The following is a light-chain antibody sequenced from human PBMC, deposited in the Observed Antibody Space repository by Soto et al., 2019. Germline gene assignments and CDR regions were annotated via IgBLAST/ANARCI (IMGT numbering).Light chain of an antibody. Sequence: QSVLTQPASVSGSPGQSITISCTGTSSDVGAYNFVSWHQQHPGKAPKLMIYNVYDRPSGISYRVSGSKSGNTASLTISGIQGEDEADYSCSAYTVSRTYVFGTGTKLTVL. J-gene: IGLJ1*01. V-gene: IGLV2-14*03. CDR3: SAYTVSRTYV. CDR2: NVY. CDR1: SSDVGAYNF.